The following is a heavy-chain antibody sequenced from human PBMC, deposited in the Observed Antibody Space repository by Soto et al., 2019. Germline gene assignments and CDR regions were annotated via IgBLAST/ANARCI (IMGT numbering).Heavy chain of an antibody. D-gene: IGHD3-16*02. CDR3: ARDLSDYNGMDV. Sequence: QVQLQESGPGLVKPSQTLSLTCTVSGGSISSGNYYWCWIRQPPGKGLEWIGYITHSGTTYYNPSPKSRITISVDTSKNQFSLKLSSVTAADTAVYYCARDLSDYNGMDVWGQGTTVTVSS. CDR1: GGSISSGNYY. CDR2: ITHSGTT. V-gene: IGHV4-30-4*01. J-gene: IGHJ6*02.